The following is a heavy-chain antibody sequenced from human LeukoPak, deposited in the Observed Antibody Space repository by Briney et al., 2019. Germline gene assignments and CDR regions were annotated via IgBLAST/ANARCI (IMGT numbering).Heavy chain of an antibody. Sequence: ASVKVSCKASGYTFTSYGISRVRQAPGQGLEWMAWISALNGNTNYAWDLLGRVTLTTDSSTSTAYMDLTGLRSDDTAVYYCARKGGGANFDFWSGLDYWGQGTLVTVSS. CDR2: ISALNGNT. J-gene: IGHJ4*02. CDR1: GYTFTSYG. D-gene: IGHD3-3*01. V-gene: IGHV1-18*01. CDR3: ARKGGGANFDFWSGLDY.